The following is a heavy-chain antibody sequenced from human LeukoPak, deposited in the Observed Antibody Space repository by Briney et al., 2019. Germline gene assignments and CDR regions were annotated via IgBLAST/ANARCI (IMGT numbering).Heavy chain of an antibody. Sequence: PSETLSLTCAVYGGSFSVYYWSWIRPPPGKGLEWIGEINHSASTNYNPSLKSRVTISVDTSKYQFSLKPSYVPAAYTPVYYCARGSGIAVDWGQGNLVTVSS. CDR1: GGSFSVYY. CDR2: INHSAST. V-gene: IGHV4-34*01. D-gene: IGHD6-19*01. J-gene: IGHJ4*02. CDR3: ARGSGIAVD.